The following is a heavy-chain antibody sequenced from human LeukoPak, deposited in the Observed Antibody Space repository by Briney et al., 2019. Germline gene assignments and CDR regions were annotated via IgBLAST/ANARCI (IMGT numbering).Heavy chain of an antibody. CDR2: ISSSSSYI. CDR3: AIMVRGAYDAFDI. J-gene: IGHJ3*02. V-gene: IGHV3-21*01. Sequence: PGGSLRLSCATSGFSFSSYAMSWVRQAPGKGLEWVSSISSSSSYIYYADSVKGRFTISRDNAKNSLYLQMNSLRAEDTAVYYCAIMVRGAYDAFDIWGQGTMVTVSS. D-gene: IGHD3-10*01. CDR1: GFSFSSYA.